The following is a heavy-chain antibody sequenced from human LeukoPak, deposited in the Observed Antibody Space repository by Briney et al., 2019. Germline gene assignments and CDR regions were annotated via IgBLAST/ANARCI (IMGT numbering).Heavy chain of an antibody. D-gene: IGHD2-15*01. V-gene: IGHV1-18*04. CDR1: GYIFTNFY. CDR2: ISAYNGNT. CDR3: ARVPIDGLDY. Sequence: ASVKVSCKASGYIFTNFYMHWVRQAPGQGLEWMGWISAYNGNTNYAQKLQGRVTMTTDTSTSTAYMELRSLRSDDTAVYYCARVPIDGLDYWGQGTLVTVSS. J-gene: IGHJ4*02.